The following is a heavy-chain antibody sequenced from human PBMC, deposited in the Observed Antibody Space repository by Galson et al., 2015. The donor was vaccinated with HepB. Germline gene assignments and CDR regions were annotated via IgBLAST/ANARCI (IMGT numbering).Heavy chain of an antibody. D-gene: IGHD6-19*01. Sequence: LRLSCAASGFTFSSYAMSWVRQAPGKGLEWVSAISGSGGSTYYADSVKGRFTISRDNSKNTLYLQMNSLRAEDTAVYYCAKDPPPYSSGWFYFDYWGQGTLVTVPS. J-gene: IGHJ4*02. CDR1: GFTFSSYA. V-gene: IGHV3-23*01. CDR2: ISGSGGST. CDR3: AKDPPPYSSGWFYFDY.